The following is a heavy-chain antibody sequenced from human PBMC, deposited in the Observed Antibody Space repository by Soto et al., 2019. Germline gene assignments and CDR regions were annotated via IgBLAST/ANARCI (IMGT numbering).Heavy chain of an antibody. CDR1: GFTFSSYS. CDR3: ARVTHCSSTSCYDAFDI. J-gene: IGHJ3*02. Sequence: PGGSLRLSCAASGFTFSSYSMNWVRQAPGKGLEWVANIKQDGSEKYYVDSVKGRFTISRDNAKNSLYLQMNSLRAEDTAVYYCARVTHCSSTSCYDAFDIWGQGTMVTVSS. CDR2: IKQDGSEK. V-gene: IGHV3-7*01. D-gene: IGHD2-2*01.